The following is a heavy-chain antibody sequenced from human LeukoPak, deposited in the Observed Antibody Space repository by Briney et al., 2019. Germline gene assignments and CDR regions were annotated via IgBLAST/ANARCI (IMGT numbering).Heavy chain of an antibody. J-gene: IGHJ4*02. V-gene: IGHV3-48*03. Sequence: GGSLRLSCAASGFTFSSYEMNWVRQAPGKGLEWVSCISSSGSPIYYADSVEGRFTISRDNAKNSLYLQMNSLRAEDTAVYYCVLRGAVAAADFWGQGTLVTVSS. CDR1: GFTFSSYE. CDR3: VLRGAVAAADF. CDR2: ISSSGSPI. D-gene: IGHD6-19*01.